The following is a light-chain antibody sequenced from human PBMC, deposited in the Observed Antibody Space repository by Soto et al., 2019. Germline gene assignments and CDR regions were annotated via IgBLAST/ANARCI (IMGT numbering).Light chain of an antibody. CDR2: AAS. CDR1: QSISSY. CDR3: QQSYSTPPT. J-gene: IGKJ2*01. Sequence: DIHMTQSPSSLSAAVGDRVTITCRASQSISSYLNWYQQKPGKAPKLLIYAASSLQSGVPSRFSGSGSGTDFTLTISSLQPEDFATYYCQQSYSTPPTFGQ. V-gene: IGKV1-39*01.